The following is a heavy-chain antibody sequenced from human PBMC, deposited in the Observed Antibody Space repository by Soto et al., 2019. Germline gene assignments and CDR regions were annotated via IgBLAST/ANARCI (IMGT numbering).Heavy chain of an antibody. D-gene: IGHD1-26*01. CDR3: TTKELLAN. CDR2: IRSKANSYAT. V-gene: IGHV3-73*02. J-gene: IGHJ4*02. CDR1: GFTFSGSA. Sequence: EVQLVESGGGLVQPGGSLKLSCAASGFTFSGSAMHWVRQASGKGLEWVGRIRSKANSYATAYAASVKGRFTISRDDSKNTAYLQMNSPKTEDTAVYYCTTKELLANWGQGTLVTVSS.